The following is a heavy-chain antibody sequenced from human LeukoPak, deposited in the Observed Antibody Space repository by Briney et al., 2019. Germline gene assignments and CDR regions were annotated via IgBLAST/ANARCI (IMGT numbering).Heavy chain of an antibody. D-gene: IGHD6-13*01. J-gene: IGHJ6*03. V-gene: IGHV3-30*02. CDR2: MRYDGSNK. CDR1: GFTFSTYD. Sequence: GGSLRLSCAASGFTFSTYDMHWVRQAPGKGLEWVASMRYDGSNKYYADSAKGRFTVSRDNSKNTLYLQMNSLRAEDTAVYYCAKRPAGGFYYSSIDVWGKGTTVTVSS. CDR3: AKRPAGGFYYSSIDV.